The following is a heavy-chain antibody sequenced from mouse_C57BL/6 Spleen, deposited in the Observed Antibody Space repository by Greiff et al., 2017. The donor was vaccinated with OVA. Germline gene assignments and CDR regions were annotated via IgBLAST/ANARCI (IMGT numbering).Heavy chain of an antibody. CDR3: ARRGLGYGSSYWYFDV. Sequence: EVQRVESEGGLVQPGSSMKLSCTASGFTFSDYYMAWVRQVPEKGLEWVANINYDGSSTYYLDSLKSRFIISRDNAKNILYLQMSSLKSEDTATYYCARRGLGYGSSYWYFDVWGTGTTVTVSS. V-gene: IGHV5-16*01. CDR2: INYDGSST. J-gene: IGHJ1*03. CDR1: GFTFSDYY. D-gene: IGHD1-1*01.